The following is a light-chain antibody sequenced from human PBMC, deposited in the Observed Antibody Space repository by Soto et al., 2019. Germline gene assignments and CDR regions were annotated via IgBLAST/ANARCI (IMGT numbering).Light chain of an antibody. J-gene: IGKJ5*01. CDR3: QQYNYRPPA. CDR2: GAS. Sequence: EIVMTQSPATLSVSPGERAALSCRASQSVSGNLAWYQQTPGQAPRLLIYGASTRATGIPARFSGSGVGTEYTLTISSLKSEDFAVYYCQQYNYRPPAFGQGTRLEIK. CDR1: QSVSGN. V-gene: IGKV3-15*01.